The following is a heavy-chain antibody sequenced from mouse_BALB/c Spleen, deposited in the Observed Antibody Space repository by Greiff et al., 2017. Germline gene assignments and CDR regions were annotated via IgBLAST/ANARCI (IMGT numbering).Heavy chain of an antibody. V-gene: IGHV1-69*01. CDR2: IDTSDSYT. D-gene: IGHD2-1*01. Sequence: QVQLQQPGAELVMPGASVKMSCKASGYTFTDYWMHWVKQRPGQGLEWIGAIDTSDSYTSYNQKFKGKATLTVDESSSTAYMQLSSLTSEDSAVYYCARRGYGNYYWYFDVWGEGTTVTVSS. CDR3: ARRGYGNYYWYFDV. CDR1: GYTFTDYW. J-gene: IGHJ1*01.